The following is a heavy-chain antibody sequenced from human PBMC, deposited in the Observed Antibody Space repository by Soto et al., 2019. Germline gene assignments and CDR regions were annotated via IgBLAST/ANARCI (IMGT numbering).Heavy chain of an antibody. CDR3: ARGRYGDS. J-gene: IGHJ4*02. CDR1: GYTFTSYG. Sequence: QVHLVQSGAEVKKPGASVKVSCKASGYTFTSYGITWVRQAPGQGLEWMGWISAHNGNTDYAQKLQGRVIVTRDTPTRTAYMELRSLRSDDTAVYYCARGRYGDSWGQGALVTVSS. D-gene: IGHD1-1*01. V-gene: IGHV1-18*01. CDR2: ISAHNGNT.